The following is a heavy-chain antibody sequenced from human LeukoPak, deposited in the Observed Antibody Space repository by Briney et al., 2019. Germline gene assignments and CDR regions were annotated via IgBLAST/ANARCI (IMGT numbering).Heavy chain of an antibody. V-gene: IGHV1-46*01. CDR3: ARDPNICSSTSCYRYTFDY. J-gene: IGHJ4*02. CDR1: GYTFTSYY. Sequence: ASVKVSCKASGYTFTSYYMHWVRQAPGQGLEWMGIINPSGGSTSYAQKFQGRVTMTRDMSTSTVYMELSSLRSEDTAVYYCARDPNICSSTSCYRYTFDYWGQGTLVTVSS. CDR2: INPSGGST. D-gene: IGHD2-2*01.